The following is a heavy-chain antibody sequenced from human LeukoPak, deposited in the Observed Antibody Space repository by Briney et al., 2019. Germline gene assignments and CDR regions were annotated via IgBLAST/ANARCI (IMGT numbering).Heavy chain of an antibody. CDR1: GGSLTGYS. J-gene: IGHJ6*03. Sequence: SETLSLTCAVHGGSLTGYSWAWGRRSPGEGLEWIGEINQVEKTIYSPSLESRVSISLEASRNQFFLQLTSVAAADTAMYYCARGRATPSRLFFDYYFMDVWGPGTPVTVSS. D-gene: IGHD4-23*01. CDR3: ARGRATPSRLFFDYYFMDV. V-gene: IGHV4-34*01. CDR2: INQVEKT.